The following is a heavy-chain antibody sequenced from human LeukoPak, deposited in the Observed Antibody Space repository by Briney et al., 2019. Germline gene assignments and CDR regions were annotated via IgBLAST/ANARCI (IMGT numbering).Heavy chain of an antibody. CDR1: GFTFYSYA. CDR3: ARDNDFWLVDY. V-gene: IGHV3-23*01. Sequence: GGSLRLSCAASGFTFYSYAMSWVRQAPGKGLEWVSTISGSGAGAYYADSVKGRFTISRDNSKNTLYLQMNSLRAEDTAVYYCARDNDFWLVDYWGQGTLVTVSS. CDR2: ISGSGAGA. D-gene: IGHD6-19*01. J-gene: IGHJ4*02.